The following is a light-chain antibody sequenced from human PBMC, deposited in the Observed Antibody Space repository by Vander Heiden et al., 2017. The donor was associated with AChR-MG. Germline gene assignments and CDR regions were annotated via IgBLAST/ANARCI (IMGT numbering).Light chain of an antibody. V-gene: IGLV1-44*01. CDR3: AVWDDSLNGWV. Sequence: QSVLTQPPSASGTPGQRVTISCSGSSSNIGTNTVNWYQQLPGTAPKLLIYSNIQRPSGVPDRFSGSRSGTSASLAISGLQSEDEADYYCAVWDDSLNGWVFGGGTKLT. CDR1: SSNIGTNT. J-gene: IGLJ3*02. CDR2: SNI.